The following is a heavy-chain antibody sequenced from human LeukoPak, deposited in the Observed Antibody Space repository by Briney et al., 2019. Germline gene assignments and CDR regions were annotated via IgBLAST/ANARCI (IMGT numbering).Heavy chain of an antibody. D-gene: IGHD6-13*01. V-gene: IGHV3-23*01. Sequence: GGSLRLSRAASGFTFSSYGMSWVRQAPGKGLEWVSAISGSGGSTYYADSVTGRFTISRDNSKNTLYLQMNSLRAEDTAVYYCAKSFGPVIAAAGTGADWGQGILVTVSS. CDR1: GFTFSSYG. J-gene: IGHJ4*02. CDR3: AKSFGPVIAAAGTGAD. CDR2: ISGSGGST.